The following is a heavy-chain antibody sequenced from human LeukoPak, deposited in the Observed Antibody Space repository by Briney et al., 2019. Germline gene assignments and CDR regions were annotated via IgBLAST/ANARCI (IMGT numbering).Heavy chain of an antibody. Sequence: KRGASLKISCEGSGYSFASYWIGWVRQMPGKGLEWMEIIYSGDTDTRYSPSFQGQVTISADKSISTAYLQWSSLKASDTAMYYCARQAPTYYYDSSGYLNWFDPWGQGTLVTVSS. J-gene: IGHJ5*02. CDR3: ARQAPTYYYDSSGYLNWFDP. V-gene: IGHV5-51*01. CDR1: GYSFASYW. CDR2: IYSGDTDT. D-gene: IGHD3-22*01.